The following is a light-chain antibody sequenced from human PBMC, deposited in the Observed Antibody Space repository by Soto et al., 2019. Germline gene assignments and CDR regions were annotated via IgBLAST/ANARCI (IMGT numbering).Light chain of an antibody. CDR1: XSXXXN. J-gene: IGKJ1*01. Sequence: EIVMTQSPAXLXVSPGEXXXXXXRASXSXXXNLAWYQQKPGQAPRLLIYGASTRATGIPARFSGSGSGTEFTLTISSLQSEDFAVYYCQQYNNWPKTFGQGTKVEIK. CDR3: QQYNNWPKT. CDR2: GAS. V-gene: IGKV3-15*01.